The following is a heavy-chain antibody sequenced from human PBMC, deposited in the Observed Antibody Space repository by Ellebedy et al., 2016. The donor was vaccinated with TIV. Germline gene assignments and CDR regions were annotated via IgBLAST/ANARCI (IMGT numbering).Heavy chain of an antibody. CDR3: VKAWGD. V-gene: IGHV3-64D*06. CDR2: ITGDGGST. Sequence: GESLKISCSASGFTFPIYAMHWVRQAPGKGLEYVSAITGDGGSTYYADSVKGRFTISRDNSRHTLYLQMSSLRDEDTAVYYCVKAWGDWGQGTLVTVSS. D-gene: IGHD3-16*01. CDR1: GFTFPIYA. J-gene: IGHJ4*02.